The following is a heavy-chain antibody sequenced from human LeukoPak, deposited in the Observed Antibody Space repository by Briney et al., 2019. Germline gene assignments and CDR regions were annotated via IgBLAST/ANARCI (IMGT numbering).Heavy chain of an antibody. Sequence: SETLSLTCAVYGGSFSGYYWSWIRQPPGKGLEWIGEINHSGSTNYNPSLKSRVTISVDTSKNQFSLKLSSVTAADTAVYYCARDDLLIGIYFDYWGQGTLVTVSS. V-gene: IGHV4-34*01. CDR3: ARDDLLIGIYFDY. J-gene: IGHJ4*02. CDR2: INHSGST. D-gene: IGHD1-26*01. CDR1: GGSFSGYY.